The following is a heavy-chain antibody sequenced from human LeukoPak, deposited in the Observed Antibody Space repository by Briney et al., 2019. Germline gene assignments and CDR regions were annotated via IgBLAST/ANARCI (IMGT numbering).Heavy chain of an antibody. J-gene: IGHJ1*01. V-gene: IGHV1-58*02. D-gene: IGHD3-22*01. Sequence: SVKVSCKASGFTFRTSGMLWVRQARGQRPEWIGWVVVANGNTDYAQKFQERVTITRDMSTSTAYMELSSLTSEDTAVYYCVADLPNYYDRRYFQHWGQGTLVTVSS. CDR2: VVVANGNT. CDR1: GFTFRTSG. CDR3: VADLPNYYDRRYFQH.